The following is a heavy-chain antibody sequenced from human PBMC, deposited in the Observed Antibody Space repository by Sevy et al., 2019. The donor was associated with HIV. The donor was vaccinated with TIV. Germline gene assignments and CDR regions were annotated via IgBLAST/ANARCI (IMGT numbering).Heavy chain of an antibody. J-gene: IGHJ4*02. V-gene: IGHV3-7*03. D-gene: IGHD3-10*01. CDR1: GFTFSNHW. CDR3: ARDRGVEYGGSDY. CDR2: IKKDRTDK. Sequence: GGSLRLSCAVSGFTFSNHWMTWVRQAPWKGLEWVANIKKDRTDKFYVDSVMGRFSISRDNAKDLLYLQMNSLRVEDTAGYYCARDRGVEYGGSDYWGQGTLVTVSS.